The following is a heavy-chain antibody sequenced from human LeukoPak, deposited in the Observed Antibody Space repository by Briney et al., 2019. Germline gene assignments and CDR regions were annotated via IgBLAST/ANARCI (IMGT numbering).Heavy chain of an antibody. J-gene: IGHJ4*02. D-gene: IGHD3-3*01. CDR3: ANLYDFWTGDY. V-gene: IGHV3-23*01. CDR2: ISGSGGCT. Sequence: GGSLRLSCAASGFTFSSYAMSWVRQAPGKGLEWVSAISGSGGCTYYADSVKGRFTISRDNSKNTLYLQMNSLRAEDTAVYYCANLYDFWTGDYWGQGTLVTVSS. CDR1: GFTFSSYA.